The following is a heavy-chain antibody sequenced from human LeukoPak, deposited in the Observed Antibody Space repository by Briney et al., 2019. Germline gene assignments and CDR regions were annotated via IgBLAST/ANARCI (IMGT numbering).Heavy chain of an antibody. CDR2: IIPIFGTA. CDR3: ARGYCSRTSCYPYYYYGMDV. CDR1: GGTFSSYA. D-gene: IGHD2-2*01. V-gene: IGHV1-69*06. J-gene: IGHJ6*04. Sequence: ASVKVSCKASGGTFSSYAISWVRQAPGQGLEWMGGIIPIFGTANYAQKFQGRVTITADKSTSTDYMELSSLRSEDTAVYYCARGYCSRTSCYPYYYYGMDVWGNGTTVTVSS.